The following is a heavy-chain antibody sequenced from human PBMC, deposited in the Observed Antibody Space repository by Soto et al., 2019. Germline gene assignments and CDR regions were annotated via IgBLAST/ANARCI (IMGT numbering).Heavy chain of an antibody. CDR3: ARKNWFDP. CDR1: GFTFSTYE. Sequence: VGSLRLSCAASGFTFSTYEINWVRQAPGKGLEWVSFISGSGTPIYYADSVKGRFTISRDNAKNSVYLQMNSLRAEDTAIYYCARKNWFDPWGQGTLVTVSS. J-gene: IGHJ5*02. V-gene: IGHV3-48*03. CDR2: ISGSGTPI.